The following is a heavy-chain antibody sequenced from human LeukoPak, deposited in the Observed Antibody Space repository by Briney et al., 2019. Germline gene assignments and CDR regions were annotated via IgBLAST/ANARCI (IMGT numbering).Heavy chain of an antibody. Sequence: PGGSLRLSCAASGFTFSSYGMHWVHQAPGKGLEWVAVIWYDGSNKYYADSVKGRFTISRDNSKNTLYLQMNSLRAEDTAVYYCARGGEDYSRYYFDYWGQGTLVTVSS. J-gene: IGHJ4*02. D-gene: IGHD4-4*01. V-gene: IGHV3-33*08. CDR1: GFTFSSYG. CDR2: IWYDGSNK. CDR3: ARGGEDYSRYYFDY.